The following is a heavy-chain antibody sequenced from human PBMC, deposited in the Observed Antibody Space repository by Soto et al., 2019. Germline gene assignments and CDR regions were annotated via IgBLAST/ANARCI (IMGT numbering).Heavy chain of an antibody. CDR2: ISWNSDSI. Sequence: DVQLVGSGGGLVQPGRSLRLSCSASGFTFDDYAMHWVRQTPGKGLEWVSGISWNSDSIGYADSVKGRFTISRDNAKNSLYLQMNSLRPEDTALYYCAKLANNGWYAPIDYWGHGTLVTVSS. J-gene: IGHJ4*01. V-gene: IGHV3-9*01. CDR3: AKLANNGWYAPIDY. CDR1: GFTFDDYA. D-gene: IGHD6-19*01.